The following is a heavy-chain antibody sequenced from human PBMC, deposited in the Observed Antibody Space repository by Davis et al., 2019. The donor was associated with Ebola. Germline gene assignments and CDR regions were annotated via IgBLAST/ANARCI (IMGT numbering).Heavy chain of an antibody. V-gene: IGHV3-9*01. CDR3: VRWNDL. Sequence: SLKISCAASGFTFDDYAMHWVRQAPGKGLEWVSGISWNSGSIGYADSVRGRFSISRDNAQNTLFLQMNNLRADDTAVYYCVRWNDLWGQGTLVTVS. J-gene: IGHJ5*02. D-gene: IGHD1-1*01. CDR2: ISWNSGSI. CDR1: GFTFDDYA.